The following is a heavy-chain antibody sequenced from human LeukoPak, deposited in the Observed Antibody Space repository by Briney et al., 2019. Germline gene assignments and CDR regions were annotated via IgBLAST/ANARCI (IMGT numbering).Heavy chain of an antibody. J-gene: IGHJ6*03. CDR1: GYTFTSYG. D-gene: IGHD2-2*01. Sequence: ASVKVSCKASGYTFTSYGISWVRQAPGQGLEWMGGIIPIFGTANYAQKFQGRVTITADESTSTAYMELSSLRSEDTAVYYCASGPQYCSSTSCSLGGYYYYMDVWGKGTTVTISS. V-gene: IGHV1-69*13. CDR3: ASGPQYCSSTSCSLGGYYYYMDV. CDR2: IIPIFGTA.